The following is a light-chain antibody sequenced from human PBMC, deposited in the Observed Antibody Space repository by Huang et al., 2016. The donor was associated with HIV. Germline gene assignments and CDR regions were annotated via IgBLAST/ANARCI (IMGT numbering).Light chain of an antibody. CDR2: WAS. V-gene: IGKV4-1*01. CDR1: QSVLYSSNNKNY. J-gene: IGKJ1*01. Sequence: DIVMTQSPDSLAVSLGERATINCKSSQSVLYSSNNKNYLAWYQQKPGHPPKLLIYWASTRESVVPDRFSGSGSGTDFTLTISSLQAEDVAVYYCQQYYSTPPRTFGQGTKVEIK. CDR3: QQYYSTPPRT.